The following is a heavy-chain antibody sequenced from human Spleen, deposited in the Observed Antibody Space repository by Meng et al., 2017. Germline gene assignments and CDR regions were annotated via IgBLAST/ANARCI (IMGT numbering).Heavy chain of an antibody. V-gene: IGHV4-4*02. Sequence: AQSRNAAPVLWHPSRTPSPTCAIFVPPITSDNLWSWFRQPPGKGREWIGEIYHSGSTNYNPSLKSRITISVEKPKNQFSLTLSSVTAADTAVYYCTKNDFYCLGYWGQGTLVTVSS. CDR2: IYHSGST. J-gene: IGHJ4*02. CDR1: VPPITSDNL. D-gene: IGHD2-21*01. CDR3: TKNDFYCLGY.